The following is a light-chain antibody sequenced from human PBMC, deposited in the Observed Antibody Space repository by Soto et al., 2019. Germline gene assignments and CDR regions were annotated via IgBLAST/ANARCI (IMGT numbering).Light chain of an antibody. J-gene: IGKJ2*01. CDR2: GAS. CDR3: QQYDSYMYA. Sequence: EIVMSQSPATLSVSPGERATLSCRASQSVRNNLAWYQQRPGQAPRLLIYGASTRASGIPARFTGGGSETDFTLTITILQSEDFAVYYCQQYDSYMYAFGQGTKVDIK. CDR1: QSVRNN. V-gene: IGKV3-15*01.